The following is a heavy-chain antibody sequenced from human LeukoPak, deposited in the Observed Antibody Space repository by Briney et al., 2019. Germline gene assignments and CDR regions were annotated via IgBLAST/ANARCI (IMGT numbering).Heavy chain of an antibody. Sequence: PSETLFLTCTVSGGSIGDYYWSWVRQTPGKGLEWIGFVYYTGATNYNPSLKSRVTISLDTSKNQFSLNLNSVDAVDTAVYFCARCGNSYGTGYQFDPWSQGTLVTVSS. CDR2: VYYTGAT. V-gene: IGHV4-59*01. CDR1: GGSIGDYY. D-gene: IGHD5-18*01. CDR3: ARCGNSYGTGYQFDP. J-gene: IGHJ5*02.